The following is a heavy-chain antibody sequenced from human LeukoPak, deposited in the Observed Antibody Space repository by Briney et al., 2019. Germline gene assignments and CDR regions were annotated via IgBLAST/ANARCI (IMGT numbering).Heavy chain of an antibody. Sequence: GGSLRLSCAASGFTFSDYYMSWIRRAPGKGLEWVSYISDTASYTNYADSVKGRFTISRDNAKNSLYLQMNSLRAEDTAVYYCARANDLIDYWGQGTLVTVSS. CDR1: GFTFSDYY. V-gene: IGHV3-11*05. CDR3: ARANDLIDY. CDR2: ISDTASYT. J-gene: IGHJ4*02.